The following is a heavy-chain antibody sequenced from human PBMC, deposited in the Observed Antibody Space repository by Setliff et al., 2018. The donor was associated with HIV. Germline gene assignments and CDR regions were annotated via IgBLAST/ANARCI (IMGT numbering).Heavy chain of an antibody. J-gene: IGHJ4*02. CDR2: INHRGVT. CDR1: GGSFSGYY. V-gene: IGHV4-34*01. CDR3: ARHDHNFVSGFNDPAPSYSFDY. Sequence: KTSETLSLSCAVYGGSFSGYYWGWLRQSPGMGLEWLGEINHRGVTNYSPSLKTRGSLSVDTSKSQFSLKLTSVTAADTAVYYCARHDHNFVSGFNDPAPSYSFDYWGQGTLVTVSS. D-gene: IGHD3-3*01.